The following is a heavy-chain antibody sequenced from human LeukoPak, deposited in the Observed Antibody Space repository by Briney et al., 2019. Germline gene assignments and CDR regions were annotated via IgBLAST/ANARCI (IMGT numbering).Heavy chain of an antibody. CDR1: GFTFDDYA. CDR2: ISWNSGSI. J-gene: IGHJ2*01. V-gene: IGHV3-9*01. D-gene: IGHD3-10*01. Sequence: SGGSLRLSCAASGFTFDDYAMHWVRQAPGKGLEWVSGISWNSGSIGYADSVKGRFTISRDNAKNSLYLQMNSLRAEDTAMYYCAKDRGANWYFDFWGRGTLVTVSS. CDR3: AKDRGANWYFDF.